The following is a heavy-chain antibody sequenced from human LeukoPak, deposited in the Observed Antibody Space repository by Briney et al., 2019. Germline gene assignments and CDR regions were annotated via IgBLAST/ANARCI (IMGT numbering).Heavy chain of an antibody. Sequence: SETLSLTCTVSGYSISSGYYWGWIRQPPGKGLEWIGSIYHSGSTYYNPSLKSRVTISVGTSKNQSSLKLNSMTAADSAVYYCARPRVSSSKAMDVWGQGTTVTVSS. J-gene: IGHJ6*02. CDR3: ARPRVSSSKAMDV. D-gene: IGHD6-13*01. V-gene: IGHV4-38-2*02. CDR1: GYSISSGYY. CDR2: IYHSGST.